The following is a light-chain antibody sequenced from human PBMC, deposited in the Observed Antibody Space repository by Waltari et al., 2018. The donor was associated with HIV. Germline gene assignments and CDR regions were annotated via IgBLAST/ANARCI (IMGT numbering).Light chain of an antibody. V-gene: IGKV3-20*01. CDR1: QSVDSSY. CDR2: ATS. CDR3: LQYGRSPPIT. Sequence: EIALAPSPGTLSLSPGDRATLPCRTSQSVDSSYIAWYQQKAGQAPRLLIYATSTRATDIPDRFSGSGSGTDFTLTISRLEREDFAVYYCLQYGRSPPITFGQGTRLEIK. J-gene: IGKJ5*01.